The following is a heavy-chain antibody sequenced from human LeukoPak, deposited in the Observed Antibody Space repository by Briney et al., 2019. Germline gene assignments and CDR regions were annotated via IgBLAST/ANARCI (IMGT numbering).Heavy chain of an antibody. V-gene: IGHV3-7*04. CDR3: ARGYSGYEFGY. Sequence: SWGSLRLSCAASGVTFSTSWLNWGRQAPGKGLGWVANIKKDGSEEYYLVSVKGRFTISRDNARKSLYLQKNSLRVEDTAVYYCARGYSGYEFGYWGQGTLVTVSS. J-gene: IGHJ4*02. D-gene: IGHD5-12*01. CDR2: IKKDGSEE. CDR1: GVTFSTSW.